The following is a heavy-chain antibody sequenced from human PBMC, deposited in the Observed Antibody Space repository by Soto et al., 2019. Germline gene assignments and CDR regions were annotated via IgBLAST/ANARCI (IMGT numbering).Heavy chain of an antibody. J-gene: IGHJ4*02. D-gene: IGHD6-19*01. CDR3: AKAMAGTIPTDY. CDR1: GFTFSNYG. CDR2: ILYDGSNE. V-gene: IGHV3-30*18. Sequence: QVQLVESGGGVVQPGGSLRLSCAASGFTFSNYGMHWVRQAPGKGLEWVAIILYDGSNEKYADSVKGRFTISRDNSKNTLYLQMNSLRGEDTAMYCCAKAMAGTIPTDYWGQGTLVTVSS.